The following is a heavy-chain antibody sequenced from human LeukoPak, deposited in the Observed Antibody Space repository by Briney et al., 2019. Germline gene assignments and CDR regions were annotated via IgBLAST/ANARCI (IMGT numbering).Heavy chain of an antibody. D-gene: IGHD2-8*02. Sequence: GGSLTLSCAATGFTFTPYTMNWFRQPPGKGLEWVSYISRDGNTIYYADSVKGRFTISRDIAKKSLFLQMDSLRVEDTAMYYCAKGSTGTWGQGTLVTVSS. J-gene: IGHJ5*02. CDR3: AKGSTGT. CDR2: ISRDGNTI. V-gene: IGHV3-48*01. CDR1: GFTFTPYT.